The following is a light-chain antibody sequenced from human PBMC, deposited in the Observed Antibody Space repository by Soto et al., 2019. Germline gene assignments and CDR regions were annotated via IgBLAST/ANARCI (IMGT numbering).Light chain of an antibody. J-gene: IGKJ1*01. Sequence: IQMTQSPSSLCARVGDRVTITFRASQSISSWLAWYQQKPGKAPKLLIYDASSLESGVPSRFSGSGSGTEFTLTISSLQPDDFATYYCQQYNSYSLTFGQGTKVDIK. CDR3: QQYNSYSLT. V-gene: IGKV1-5*01. CDR1: QSISSW. CDR2: DAS.